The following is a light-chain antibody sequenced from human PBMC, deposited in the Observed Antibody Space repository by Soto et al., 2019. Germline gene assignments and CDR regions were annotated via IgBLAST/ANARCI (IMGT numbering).Light chain of an antibody. CDR2: GVS. Sequence: QSVLTQPASVSGSPGQSITISCTGSSNDVGAFNYVSWYRHSPGEAPKVLIRGVSIRPSGVSIRFSASKSANTASLTISGLQAEDEADYYCCSYAGSYTFARNVFGTGTKLTVL. V-gene: IGLV2-14*03. CDR3: CSYAGSYTFARNV. CDR1: SNDVGAFNY. J-gene: IGLJ1*01.